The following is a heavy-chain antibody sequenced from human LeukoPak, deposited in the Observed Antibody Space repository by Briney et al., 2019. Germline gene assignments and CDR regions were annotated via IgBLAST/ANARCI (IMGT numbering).Heavy chain of an antibody. CDR1: GFTFSSYW. V-gene: IGHV3-7*05. D-gene: IGHD1-26*01. J-gene: IGHJ6*02. CDR2: IKQDGSEK. CDR3: AKDFSSWGPSGMDV. Sequence: GGSLRLSCAASGFTFSSYWMTWVRQAPGKGLEWVAKIKQDGSEKYYVDSVKGRFTISRDNAKNSLYLQMNSLGAEDTAVYYCAKDFSSWGPSGMDVWGQGTTVTVSS.